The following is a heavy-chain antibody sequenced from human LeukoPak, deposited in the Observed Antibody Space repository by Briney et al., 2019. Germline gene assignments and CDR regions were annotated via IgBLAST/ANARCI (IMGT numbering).Heavy chain of an antibody. V-gene: IGHV4-59*08. CDR2: VYYSGVT. Sequence: SETLSLTCTVSGGSIAYYYWSWIRQPPGKGLEWIAYVYYSGVTSYNPSLKGRVAISIDTSKNQFSLNLSSVTAADTAVYYCARLSLHCSGGSCYRGAFDPWGQGTLVTVSS. J-gene: IGHJ5*02. CDR3: ARLSLHCSGGSCYRGAFDP. D-gene: IGHD2-15*01. CDR1: GGSIAYYY.